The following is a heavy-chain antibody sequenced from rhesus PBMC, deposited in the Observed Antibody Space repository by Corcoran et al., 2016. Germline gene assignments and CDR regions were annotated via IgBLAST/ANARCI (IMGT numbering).Heavy chain of an antibody. CDR1: GFTFSSSA. Sequence: EVQLVESGGGLVQPGGSLRLSCAASGFTFSSSAMHWVRQASGKGLEWVGRIRSKSNNYETVYAASVKGRFTISRDDSKNTAYLQMNSLKTEDTAVYYCTTYEDDYGYYYTVFDYWGQGVLVTVSS. D-gene: IGHD3-9*01. V-gene: IGHV3-118*01. J-gene: IGHJ4*01. CDR2: IRSKSNNYET. CDR3: TTYEDDYGYYYTVFDY.